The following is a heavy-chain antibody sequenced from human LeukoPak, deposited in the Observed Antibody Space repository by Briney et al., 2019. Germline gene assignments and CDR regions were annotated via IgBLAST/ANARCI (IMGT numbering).Heavy chain of an antibody. CDR3: ARGHNHYYDSSGYSDY. CDR2: MNPNSGNT. D-gene: IGHD3-22*01. V-gene: IGHV1-8*01. J-gene: IGHJ4*02. CDR1: GYTFTSYD. Sequence: ASVKVSCKASGYTFTSYDINWVRQATGQGLEWMGWMNPNSGNTGYAQKFQGRVTMTRNTSISTAYMELSSLRSEDTAVYYCARGHNHYYDSSGYSDYWGQGTLVTVSS.